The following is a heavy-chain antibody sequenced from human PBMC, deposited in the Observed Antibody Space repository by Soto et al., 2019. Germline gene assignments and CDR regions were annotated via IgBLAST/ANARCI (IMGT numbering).Heavy chain of an antibody. J-gene: IGHJ4*02. V-gene: IGHV1-69*12. Sequence: QVQLVQSGAEVKKPGSSVKVSCKASGGTFSSYAISWVRQAPGQGLEWMGGIIPIFGTANYAQKSQGRVPMTDDDSTGAAYMELSSLGSGDRAVYYCSRGYVIRAPPPYDYRGQGTLVAGSS. CDR3: SRGYVIRAPPPYDY. CDR1: GGTFSSYA. CDR2: IIPIFGTA. D-gene: IGHD3-9*01.